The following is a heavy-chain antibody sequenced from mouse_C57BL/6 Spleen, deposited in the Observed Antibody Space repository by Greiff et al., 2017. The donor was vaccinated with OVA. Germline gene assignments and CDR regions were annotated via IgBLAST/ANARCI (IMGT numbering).Heavy chain of an antibody. CDR2: IDPSDSET. CDR1: GYTFTSYW. CDR3: ARENGNFAWFAY. J-gene: IGHJ3*01. V-gene: IGHV1-52*01. D-gene: IGHD2-1*01. Sequence: QVQLQQPGAELVRPGSSVKLSCKASGYTFTSYWMHWVKQRPIQGLEWIGNIDPSDSETHYNQKFKDKATLTVDKSSSTAYMQLSSLTSEDSAVYYCARENGNFAWFAYWGQGTLVTVSA.